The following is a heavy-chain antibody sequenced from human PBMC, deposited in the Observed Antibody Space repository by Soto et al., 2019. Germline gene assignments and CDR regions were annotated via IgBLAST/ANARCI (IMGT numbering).Heavy chain of an antibody. Sequence: GGSLRLSCAASGFTFSSYWMHWVRQAPGKGLVWVAGISYDGSNKYYADSVKGRFTISRDNAKNTLYLQMNSLRAEDTAVYYCARDRASDYMDVWGKGTTVTVSS. CDR2: ISYDGSNK. J-gene: IGHJ6*03. CDR3: ARDRASDYMDV. CDR1: GFTFSSYW. V-gene: IGHV3-33*08.